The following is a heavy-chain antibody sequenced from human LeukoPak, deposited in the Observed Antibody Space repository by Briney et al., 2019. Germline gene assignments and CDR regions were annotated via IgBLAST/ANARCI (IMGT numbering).Heavy chain of an antibody. J-gene: IGHJ4*02. D-gene: IGHD3-22*01. CDR2: IYHSGST. CDR3: ARFRYYYDSSGYYPPLD. V-gene: IGHV4-4*02. Sequence: SETLSLTCAVSGGSISSSNWWSWVRQPPGKGLEWIGEIYHSGSTNYNPSLKSRVTISVDKSKNQFSLKLSSVTAADTAVYYCARFRYYYDSSGYYPPLDWGQGTLVTVSS. CDR1: GGSISSSNW.